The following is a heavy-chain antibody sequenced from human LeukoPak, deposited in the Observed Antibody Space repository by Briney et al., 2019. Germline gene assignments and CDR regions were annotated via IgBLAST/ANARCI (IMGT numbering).Heavy chain of an antibody. CDR1: GFTFSSYY. V-gene: IGHV3-21*01. CDR3: TGCSYADGGYFDY. CDR2: ISRSTNYT. D-gene: IGHD3-16*01. J-gene: IGHJ4*02. Sequence: GGSLRLSCAASGFTFSSYYMNWVRRAPGKGLEWVSSISRSTNYTYYAASVKGRFTISRENAKNTLYLQRTRPPGQRTTVYYCTGCSYADGGYFDYWGQGTLVTVSS.